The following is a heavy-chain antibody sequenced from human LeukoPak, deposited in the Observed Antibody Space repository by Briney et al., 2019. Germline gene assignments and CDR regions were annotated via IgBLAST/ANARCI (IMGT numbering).Heavy chain of an antibody. CDR1: GYTFTGYY. J-gene: IGHJ5*02. D-gene: IGHD3-3*01. V-gene: IGHV1-3*01. CDR3: ARSMTYYDFWSGLGFDH. Sequence: ASVKVSCKASGYTFTGYYMHWVRQAPGQRLEWMGWINAGNGDTKYSQKFQGRVTITCDTSASTVHMELSSLRSEDTAVYYCARSMTYYDFWSGLGFDHWGQGTLVTVSS. CDR2: INAGNGDT.